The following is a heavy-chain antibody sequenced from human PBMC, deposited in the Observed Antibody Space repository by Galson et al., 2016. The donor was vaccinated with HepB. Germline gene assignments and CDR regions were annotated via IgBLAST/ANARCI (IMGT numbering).Heavy chain of an antibody. D-gene: IGHD5-12*01. CDR2: VPHYGNNK. CDR1: GFTFRSYP. V-gene: IGHV3-30-3*01. Sequence: SLRLSCAASGFTFRSYPMNWVRQAPGKGLEWVTVVPHYGNNKYYAEYVKGRFTVSRDNSKSTVNLHMNSLRPEDTAVYYCARDLGGYSGYGGNYFGVDVWGQGTTVTAS. CDR3: ARDLGGYSGYGGNYFGVDV. J-gene: IGHJ6*02.